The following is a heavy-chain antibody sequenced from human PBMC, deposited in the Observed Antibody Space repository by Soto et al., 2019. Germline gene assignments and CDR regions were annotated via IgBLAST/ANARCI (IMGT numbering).Heavy chain of an antibody. D-gene: IGHD4-17*01. CDR3: ARQRDTETFDY. J-gene: IGHJ4*02. V-gene: IGHV4-30-2*01. Sequence: SETLSLTCAVSGGSISSGGYSWSWIRQPPGKGLEWIGYIYHSGSTYYNPSLKSRVTISVDRSKNQFSLKLSSVTAADTAVYYCARQRDTETFDYWGQGTLVTVSS. CDR2: IYHSGST. CDR1: GGSISSGGYS.